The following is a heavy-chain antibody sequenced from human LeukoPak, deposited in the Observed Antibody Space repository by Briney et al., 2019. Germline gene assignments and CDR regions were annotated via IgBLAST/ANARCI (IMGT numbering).Heavy chain of an antibody. D-gene: IGHD3-10*01. V-gene: IGHV5-51*01. CDR2: IYPGDSDT. CDR1: GSTFTSYW. J-gene: IGHJ4*02. CDR3: ARFGSENYRVGDY. Sequence: GAFLQISCKGSGSTFTSYWIAWVRQLPGKGLEGMGVIYPGDSDTRYSPSFQGQVTISADKSIFTAYLQWSSLKASDTAMYYCARFGSENYRVGDYWGQGTLVTVSS.